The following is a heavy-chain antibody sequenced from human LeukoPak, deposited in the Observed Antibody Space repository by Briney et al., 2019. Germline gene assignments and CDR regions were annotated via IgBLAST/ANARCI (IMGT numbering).Heavy chain of an antibody. CDR2: IYYSGST. J-gene: IGHJ1*01. D-gene: IGHD3-9*01. CDR1: GGSISSSSYY. V-gene: IGHV4-39*01. CDR3: ASSGLRYFDWLLYGYFQH. Sequence: PSETLSLTCTVPGGSISSSSYYWGWIRQPPGKGLEWIGSIYYSGSTYYNPSLKSRVTISVDTSKNQFSLKLSSVTAADTAVYYCASSGLRYFDWLLYGYFQHWGQGTLVTVSS.